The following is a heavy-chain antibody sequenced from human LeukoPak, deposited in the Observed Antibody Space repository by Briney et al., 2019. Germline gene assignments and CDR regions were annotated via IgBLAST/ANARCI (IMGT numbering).Heavy chain of an antibody. CDR1: GFTFSSYG. Sequence: PGRSLRLSCAASGFTFSSYGMHWVRQAPGKGLEWVAFIRYDGSNKYYADSVKGRFTISRDNSKNTLYLQMNSLRAEDTAVYYCAKVTGLWFGDPLYMDVWGKGTTVTISS. J-gene: IGHJ6*03. D-gene: IGHD3-10*01. V-gene: IGHV3-30*02. CDR2: IRYDGSNK. CDR3: AKVTGLWFGDPLYMDV.